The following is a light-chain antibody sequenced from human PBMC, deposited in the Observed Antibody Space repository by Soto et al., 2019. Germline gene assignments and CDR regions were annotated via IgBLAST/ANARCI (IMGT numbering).Light chain of an antibody. CDR3: QQYNSAPWT. V-gene: IGKV1-27*01. CDR2: AAS. J-gene: IGKJ1*01. Sequence: DIQITQSPSSLSASVGDRVTITCRASQGINNDLAWYQQQPGKVPKLLIYAASTLQSGVPSRFTGSGSGTDFTLTISSLQPEDGATYYCQQYNSAPWTFGQGTKVEIK. CDR1: QGINND.